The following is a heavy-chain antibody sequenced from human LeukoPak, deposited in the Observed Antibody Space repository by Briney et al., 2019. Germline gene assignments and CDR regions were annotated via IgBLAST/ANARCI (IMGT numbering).Heavy chain of an antibody. CDR1: GGSISSGGYY. J-gene: IGHJ3*02. CDR2: INHSGST. Sequence: PSQTLSLTCTVSGGSISSGGYYWSWIRQPPGKGLEWIGEINHSGSTNYNPSLKSRVTISVDTSKNQFSLKLSSVTAADTAVYYCASGWLPIIDAFDIWGQGTMVTVSS. CDR3: ASGWLPIIDAFDI. D-gene: IGHD3-22*01. V-gene: IGHV4-30-2*01.